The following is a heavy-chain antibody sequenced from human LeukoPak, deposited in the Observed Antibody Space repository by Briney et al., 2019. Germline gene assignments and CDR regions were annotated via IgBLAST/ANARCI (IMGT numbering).Heavy chain of an antibody. CDR3: AKDLAPFTSGWYAFDY. J-gene: IGHJ4*02. CDR1: AFTFSTNW. D-gene: IGHD6-13*01. Sequence: GGSLRLSCAASAFTFSTNWMSWVRQAPGKGLEWVSAITGSGGTKYYADSVKGRFTISRDSSKNTLFLQMNSLRAEDTAVYSCAKDLAPFTSGWYAFDYWGRGTLVTVSS. V-gene: IGHV3-23*01. CDR2: ITGSGGTK.